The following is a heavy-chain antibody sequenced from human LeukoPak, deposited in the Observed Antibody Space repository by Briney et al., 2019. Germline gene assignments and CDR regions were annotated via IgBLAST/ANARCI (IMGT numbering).Heavy chain of an antibody. CDR3: ARYYSRGYSHYGMDV. J-gene: IGHJ6*02. V-gene: IGHV1-69*04. CDR1: GYTFTSYG. D-gene: IGHD4-4*01. Sequence: ASVKVSCKASGYTFTSYGISWVRQAPGQGLEWMGRIIPILNIKNYAQRFQGRVTFAADKSTSTAYMEVSGLRSEDTAIYYCARYYSRGYSHYGMDVWGQGTTVTVSS. CDR2: IIPILNIK.